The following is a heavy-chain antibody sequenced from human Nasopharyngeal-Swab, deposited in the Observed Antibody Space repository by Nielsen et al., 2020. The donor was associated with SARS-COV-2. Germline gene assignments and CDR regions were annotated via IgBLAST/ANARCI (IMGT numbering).Heavy chain of an antibody. Sequence: WIRQPPGKGLEWVAVISYDGSNKYYADSVKGRFTISRDNAKNSLYLQMNSLRAEDTAVYYCARGPSDHYYSSGSYDWFDPWGQGTLVTVSS. J-gene: IGHJ5*02. CDR3: ARGPSDHYYSSGSYDWFDP. D-gene: IGHD3-10*01. V-gene: IGHV3-33*05. CDR2: ISYDGSNK.